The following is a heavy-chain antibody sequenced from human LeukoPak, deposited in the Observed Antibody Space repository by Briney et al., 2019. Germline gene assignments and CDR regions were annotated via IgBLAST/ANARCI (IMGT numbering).Heavy chain of an antibody. Sequence: ASVKVSCKASGYTFTSYYTHWVRQAPGQGLEWMGIINPSGGSTSYAQKFQGRVTMTRDTSTSTVYMELSSLRSEDTAVYYCARGDAQGGGVIVITFDYWGQGTLVTVSS. J-gene: IGHJ4*02. D-gene: IGHD3-16*02. CDR3: ARGDAQGGGVIVITFDY. CDR1: GYTFTSYY. CDR2: INPSGGST. V-gene: IGHV1-46*01.